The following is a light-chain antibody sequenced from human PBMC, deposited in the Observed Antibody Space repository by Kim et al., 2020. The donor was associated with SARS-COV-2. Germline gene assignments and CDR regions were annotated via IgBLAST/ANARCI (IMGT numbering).Light chain of an antibody. V-gene: IGLV3-10*01. CDR3: YSTDSSGNHRV. CDR1: ALPKKY. Sequence: SPGQTARITCSGDALPKKYAYWYQQKSGQAPVLVIYEDDKRPFGIPERFSGSGSGTMVTLTVTGAQVEDEADYYCYSTDSSGNHRVFGGGTQLTVL. CDR2: EDD. J-gene: IGLJ3*02.